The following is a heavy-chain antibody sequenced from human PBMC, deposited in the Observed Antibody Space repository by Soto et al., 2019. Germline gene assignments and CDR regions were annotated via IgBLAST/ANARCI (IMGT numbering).Heavy chain of an antibody. Sequence: GGSLRLSCAASGFTFSSYAMSWVRQAPGKGLEWVSAISGSGGRTYYADSVKGRFTISRGDSKNTLYLQKKSLIAEDTAVYYCAKAGIAAADYYFDYWGQGTLVTVSS. D-gene: IGHD6-13*01. CDR1: GFTFSSYA. J-gene: IGHJ4*02. CDR3: AKAGIAAADYYFDY. V-gene: IGHV3-23*01. CDR2: ISGSGGRT.